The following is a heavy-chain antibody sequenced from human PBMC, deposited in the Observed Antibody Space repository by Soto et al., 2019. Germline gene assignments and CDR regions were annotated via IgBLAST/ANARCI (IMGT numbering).Heavy chain of an antibody. CDR1: GGCFSGYS. J-gene: IGHJ4*02. CDR2: INHSGST. D-gene: IGHD2-8*02. Sequence: QVQLQQWGAGLLKPSETQSLTCAVDGGCFSGYSWTWIRQPPGTGLEWIGEINHSGSTNYNPSLKSRVTISVDTSKNQFSLKLTSVTAADTAVYYCARDKFTGLFDYWGQGALVTVSS. V-gene: IGHV4-34*01. CDR3: ARDKFTGLFDY.